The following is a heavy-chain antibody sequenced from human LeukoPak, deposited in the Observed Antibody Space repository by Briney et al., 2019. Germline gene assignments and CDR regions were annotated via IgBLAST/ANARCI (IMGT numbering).Heavy chain of an antibody. CDR1: GFTFSTSE. D-gene: IGHD6-19*01. V-gene: IGHV3-48*03. J-gene: IGHJ6*03. CDR2: INYNGASK. CDR3: ARDRSSGWYSPYYYYYMDV. Sequence: RGPLRLSCAASGFTFSTSEMNWVRQAPGEGREWLSYINYNGASKHYADSVKGRFTISRDNAKNSQYLQMNSLRAEDTAVYYCARDRSSGWYSPYYYYYMDVWGKGTTVTISS.